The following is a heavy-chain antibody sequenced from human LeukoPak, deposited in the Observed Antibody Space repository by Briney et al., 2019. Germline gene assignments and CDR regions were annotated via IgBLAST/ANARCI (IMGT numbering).Heavy chain of an antibody. J-gene: IGHJ4*02. CDR2: ISYGGDNT. CDR3: ARDPSGGHFDY. V-gene: IGHV3-30-3*01. CDR1: GFTFSTYA. D-gene: IGHD3-16*01. Sequence: GRSLKLSCAASGFTFSTYAMHWVRQAPGKGLEWVAVISYGGDNTYYTDSVKGRFTISRDDSKNTLYLQMNSLSAEDTAMYYCARDPSGGHFDYWGQGTLVTVSS.